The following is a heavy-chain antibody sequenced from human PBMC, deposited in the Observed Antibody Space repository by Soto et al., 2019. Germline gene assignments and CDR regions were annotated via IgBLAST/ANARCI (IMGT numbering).Heavy chain of an antibody. D-gene: IGHD2-21*02. CDR1: GYMFYSYY. V-gene: IGHV1-46*02. J-gene: IGHJ4*02. CDR3: AGVAQVVTRKYHFGY. CDR2: INPSGGST. Sequence: QVHLVQSGAEVKKPGASVRVSCKASGYMFYSYYIHWVRQAPGQGLEWMGLINPSGGSTTYAQNFPGRITLTRDTSPSTVYIELGSLKSEDTAVYYCAGVAQVVTRKYHFGYWGQGNLVTVSS.